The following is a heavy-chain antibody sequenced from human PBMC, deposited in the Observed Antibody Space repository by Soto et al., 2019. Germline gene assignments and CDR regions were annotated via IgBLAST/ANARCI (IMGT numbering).Heavy chain of an antibody. D-gene: IGHD1-1*01. CDR2: IYYSGST. Sequence: QLQLQESGPGLVKPSETLSLTCTVSGGSISRSSYFWGWIRQPPGKGLEWIGNIYYSGSTYYNPSLKRRVPISVDTSTNQFSLKRCSGTAAATAVYYRARRDWNVFDPWGQGSLVTVAS. CDR3: ARRDWNVFDP. J-gene: IGHJ5*02. CDR1: GGSISRSSYF. V-gene: IGHV4-39*01.